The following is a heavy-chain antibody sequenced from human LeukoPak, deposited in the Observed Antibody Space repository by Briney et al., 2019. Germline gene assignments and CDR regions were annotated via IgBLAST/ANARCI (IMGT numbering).Heavy chain of an antibody. J-gene: IGHJ4*02. Sequence: GGFLRLSCAASGFTFSDYYMSWIRQAPGKGLEWVSYISSSGSTIYYADSVKGRFTISRDNAKNSLYLQMNSLRAEDTAVYYCAGDTYYYDSSGYNWGQGTLVTVSS. V-gene: IGHV3-11*01. CDR2: ISSSGSTI. D-gene: IGHD3-22*01. CDR3: AGDTYYYDSSGYN. CDR1: GFTFSDYY.